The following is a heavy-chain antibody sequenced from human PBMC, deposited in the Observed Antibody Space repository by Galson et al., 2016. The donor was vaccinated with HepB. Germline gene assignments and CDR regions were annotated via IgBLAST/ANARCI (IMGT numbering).Heavy chain of an antibody. V-gene: IGHV1-2*06. J-gene: IGHJ4*02. CDR3: ARDDREY. D-gene: IGHD1-14*01. CDR2: INPNTGGT. Sequence: SVKVSCKASGYTFIAYYVHWVRQAPGQGLEWMGRINPNTGGTKYAQKFQGRVTMTRDTSINTAYMELTSLRSADTAVYYCARDDREYWGQGGQVTVSS. CDR1: GYTFIAYY.